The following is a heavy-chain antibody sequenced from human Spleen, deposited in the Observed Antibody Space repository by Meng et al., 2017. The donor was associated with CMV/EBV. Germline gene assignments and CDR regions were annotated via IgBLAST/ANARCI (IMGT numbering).Heavy chain of an antibody. D-gene: IGHD5-12*01. Sequence: GESLKISCAASGFTFDDYGMSWVRQAPGKGLEWVSAISGSGGSTYYADSVKGRFTISRDNSKNTLYLQMNSLRVEDTAVYYCAKSLMSGYSGYDAFLPDYWGQGTLVTVSS. V-gene: IGHV3-23*01. CDR1: GFTFDDYG. CDR2: ISGSGGST. CDR3: AKSLMSGYSGYDAFLPDY. J-gene: IGHJ4*02.